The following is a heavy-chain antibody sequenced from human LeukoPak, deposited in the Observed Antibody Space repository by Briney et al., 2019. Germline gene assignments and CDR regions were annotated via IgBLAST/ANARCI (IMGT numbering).Heavy chain of an antibody. CDR1: GFTFSSYW. Sequence: GGSLRLSCEGSGFTFSSYWMSWVRQAPGKGLEWVANIKQDGSEKYYVDSVKGRFTISRDNAKNSLFLQMNSLRADDTAVYYCASGGSYFGYWGQGTLATVSS. J-gene: IGHJ4*02. CDR3: ASGGSYFGY. CDR2: IKQDGSEK. V-gene: IGHV3-7*05.